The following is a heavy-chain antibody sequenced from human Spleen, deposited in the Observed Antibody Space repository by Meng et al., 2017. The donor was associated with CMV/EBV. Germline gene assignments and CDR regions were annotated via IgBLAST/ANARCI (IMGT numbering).Heavy chain of an antibody. V-gene: IGHV4-30-4*08. J-gene: IGHJ4*02. Sequence: QGQLRESGPGLLKPSQTLSLTCTVSGGSIRSGDYYWSWIRQPPGKGLEWIGYIYYSGSTYYNPSLKNRVTISVDTSKNQFSLKLSSVTAADTAVYCCARVGKYSSSKVDYWGQGTLVTVSS. D-gene: IGHD6-6*01. CDR3: ARVGKYSSSKVDY. CDR2: IYYSGST. CDR1: GGSIRSGDYY.